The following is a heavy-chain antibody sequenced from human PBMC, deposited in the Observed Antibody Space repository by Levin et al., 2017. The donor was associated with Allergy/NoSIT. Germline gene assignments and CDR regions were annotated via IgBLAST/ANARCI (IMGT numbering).Heavy chain of an antibody. CDR3: ATDAKRITMVRGVHDAFDI. D-gene: IGHD3-10*01. CDR1: GYTLTELS. CDR2: FDPEDGET. V-gene: IGHV1-24*01. Sequence: ASVKVSCKVSGYTLTELSMHWVRQAPGKGLEWMGGFDPEDGETIYAQKFQGRVTMTEDTSTDTAYMELSSLRSEDTAVYYCATDAKRITMVRGVHDAFDIWGQGTMVTVSS. J-gene: IGHJ3*02.